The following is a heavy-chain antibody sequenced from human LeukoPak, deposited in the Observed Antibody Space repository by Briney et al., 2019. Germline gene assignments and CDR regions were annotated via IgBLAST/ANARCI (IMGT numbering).Heavy chain of an antibody. CDR3: ATSPGGYCSSTRCYGEAP. D-gene: IGHD2-2*01. CDR2: INHSGST. J-gene: IGHJ5*02. CDR1: GGSFSGYY. Sequence: SETLSLTCAVYGGSFSGYYWSWIRQPPGKGLEWIGEINHSGSTNYNPSLKSRVSISVDTSRNQFSLKLSSVTAADTAVYYCATSPGGYCSSTRCYGEAPWGQGTLVTVSS. V-gene: IGHV4-34*01.